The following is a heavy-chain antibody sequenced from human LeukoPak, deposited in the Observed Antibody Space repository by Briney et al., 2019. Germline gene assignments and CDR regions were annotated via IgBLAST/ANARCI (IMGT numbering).Heavy chain of an antibody. J-gene: IGHJ4*02. CDR2: IYPGDSDT. CDR1: GYSFTTYW. D-gene: IGHD1-1*01. Sequence: GESLKISCKGSGYSFTTYWIGWVRQMPGKGLEWMGIIYPGDSDTRYSPSFQGQVTISADKSISTAYVQWTTLKASDTAMYYCARLEERQLNFDYWGQGTLVTVSS. CDR3: ARLEERQLNFDY. V-gene: IGHV5-51*01.